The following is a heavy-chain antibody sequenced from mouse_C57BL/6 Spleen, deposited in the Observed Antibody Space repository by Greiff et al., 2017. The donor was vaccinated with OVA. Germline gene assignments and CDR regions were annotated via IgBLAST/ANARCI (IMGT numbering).Heavy chain of an antibody. CDR2: IDPSDSYT. Sequence: VQLQQPGAELVMPGASVKLSCKASGYTFTSYWMHWVKQRPGQGLEWIGEIDPSDSYTNYNQKFKGKSTLTVDKSSSTAYMQLSSLTSEDSAVYYCATHYYCSSYNAMDYWGQGTSVTVSS. CDR3: ATHYYCSSYNAMDY. V-gene: IGHV1-69*01. CDR1: GYTFTSYW. D-gene: IGHD1-1*01. J-gene: IGHJ4*01.